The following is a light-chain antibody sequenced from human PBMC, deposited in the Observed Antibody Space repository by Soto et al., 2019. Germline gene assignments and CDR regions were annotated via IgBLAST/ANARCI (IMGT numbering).Light chain of an antibody. CDR2: GNS. V-gene: IGLV1-40*01. CDR1: SSNIGAGYD. J-gene: IGLJ1*01. CDR3: QSYDSSLSGAYV. Sequence: QSVLTQPPSVSGAPGQRVTISCTGSSSNIGAGYDVHWYQQLPGTAPKLLIYGNSNRPSGVPDRFSGSKSGTSASLAITGLQAEDEADYYCQSYDSSLSGAYVFGTGTKDIVL.